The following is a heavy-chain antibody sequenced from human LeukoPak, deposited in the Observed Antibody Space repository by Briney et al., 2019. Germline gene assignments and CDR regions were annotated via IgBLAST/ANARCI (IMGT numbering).Heavy chain of an antibody. CDR1: GGSISSHY. J-gene: IGHJ6*03. V-gene: IGHV4-59*11. Sequence: PSETLSLTCTVSGGSISSHYWSWIRQPPGKGLEWIGYIYYSGSTNYNPSLKSRVTISVDTSKNQFSLKLSSVTAADTAVYYCARIHVGYSSSSYYYYYYMDVWGKGTTVTASS. CDR3: ARIHVGYSSSSYYYYYYMDV. CDR2: IYYSGST. D-gene: IGHD6-6*01.